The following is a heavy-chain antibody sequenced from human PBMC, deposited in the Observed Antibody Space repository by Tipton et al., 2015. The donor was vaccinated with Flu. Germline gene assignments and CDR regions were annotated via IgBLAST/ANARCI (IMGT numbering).Heavy chain of an antibody. J-gene: IGHJ4*02. Sequence: VQLVQSGGGLVQPGGSLRLSCAASGFTFSDYWMAWVRQAPGKGLEWVANIKQDGSERYYVDSVKGRFTISRDNAKNSLFLQMNSLRAEDTAVYYCVRKGFGDDWGQGILVTVSS. CDR1: GFTFSDYW. D-gene: IGHD3-10*01. CDR3: VRKGFGDD. V-gene: IGHV3-7*01. CDR2: IKQDGSER.